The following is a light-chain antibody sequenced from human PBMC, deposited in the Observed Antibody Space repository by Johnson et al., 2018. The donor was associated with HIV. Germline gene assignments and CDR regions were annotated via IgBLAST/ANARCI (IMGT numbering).Light chain of an antibody. CDR2: DNN. J-gene: IGLJ1*01. CDR3: ENWASRRSGV. Sequence: QSVLTQPPSVSAAPGQKVTISCSGSSSNIGNNYVSWYQQLPGTAPKLLLYDNNKRPSGIPARFSGSKSGTSATLGLTGLRTGDEADYYCENWASRRSGVFGTGTKVTVL. V-gene: IGLV1-51*01. CDR1: SSNIGNNY.